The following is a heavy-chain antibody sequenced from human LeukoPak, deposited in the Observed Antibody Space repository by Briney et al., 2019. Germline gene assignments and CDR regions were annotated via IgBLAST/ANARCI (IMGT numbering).Heavy chain of an antibody. Sequence: QPGRSLRLSCAASGFTFDDYAMHWVRQAPGKGLEWVSGISWNSGSIGYADSVKGRFTISRDNAKNSLYLQMNSLRAEDTALYYCAKDPHHSYYCDSSGYSNFDYWGQGTLVTVSS. D-gene: IGHD3-22*01. J-gene: IGHJ4*02. CDR2: ISWNSGSI. CDR3: AKDPHHSYYCDSSGYSNFDY. CDR1: GFTFDDYA. V-gene: IGHV3-9*01.